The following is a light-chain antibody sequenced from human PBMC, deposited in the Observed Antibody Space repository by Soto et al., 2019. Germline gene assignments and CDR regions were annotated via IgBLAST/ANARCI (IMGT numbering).Light chain of an antibody. CDR3: QQAHSFPYT. J-gene: IGKJ2*01. V-gene: IGKV1D-12*01. Sequence: DIQMTQSPSSVSASVGDRVTITCRASQGISSWLAWYQQKPEKAPKLLIFAASTLQSGVPSRFSGSVSGTEFTLSINYLQPEDFATYYCQQAHSFPYTFGQVTKLEIK. CDR1: QGISSW. CDR2: AAS.